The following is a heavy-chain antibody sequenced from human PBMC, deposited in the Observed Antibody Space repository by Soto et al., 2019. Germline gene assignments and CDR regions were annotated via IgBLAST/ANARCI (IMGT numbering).Heavy chain of an antibody. CDR3: VKQAHGLDGVAFDY. D-gene: IGHD2-15*01. V-gene: IGHV3-64D*06. Sequence: GGSMGLSCSASGLSFRESAVDWVRQVPGKGLEAISAVSTSGRSTYYADSVKDRFTISRDNSKNTLFLQMGSLRPEDTAIYYCVKQAHGLDGVAFDYWGQGTQVTVSS. CDR2: VSTSGRST. CDR1: GLSFRESA. J-gene: IGHJ4*02.